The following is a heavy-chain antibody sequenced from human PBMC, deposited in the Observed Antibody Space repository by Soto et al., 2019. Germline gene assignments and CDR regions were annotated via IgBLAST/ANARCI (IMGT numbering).Heavy chain of an antibody. Sequence: PGGSLRLSGAASGFTLSNHWMRWVRQAPGKGLEWVASIKPDGSEKYYVDSVKGRFTISRDNAKTSLWLQMDSLRAEDTAIYYCVWFLRGGRVDHWGQGTPVTVPS. J-gene: IGHJ4*02. CDR3: VWFLRGGRVDH. D-gene: IGHD2-15*01. CDR1: GFTLSNHW. CDR2: IKPDGSEK. V-gene: IGHV3-7*03.